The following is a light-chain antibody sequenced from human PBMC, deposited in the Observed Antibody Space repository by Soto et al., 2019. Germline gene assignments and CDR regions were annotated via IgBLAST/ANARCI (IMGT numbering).Light chain of an antibody. V-gene: IGKV3-20*01. Sequence: VLTLAPGTLSMSSGERATLSCRASQSVINSYLAWYQQKPGQAPRLLIYGASTRATGIPDRFSGSGSGTDFTLTVSRLEPEDFAVYYCEQFGDSLTFGGGGKVAIK. CDR3: EQFGDSLT. CDR1: QSVINSY. J-gene: IGKJ4*01. CDR2: GAS.